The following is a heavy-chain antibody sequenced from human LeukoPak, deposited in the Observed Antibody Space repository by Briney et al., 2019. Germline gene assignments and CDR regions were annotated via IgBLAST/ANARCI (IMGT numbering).Heavy chain of an antibody. CDR2: INPNSGGT. D-gene: IGHD3-22*01. Sequence: ASVKVSCKASGYTFTGYYMHWVRQAPGQGLEWMGWINPNSGGTNYAQKFQGRVTMTRDTSISTAYMELSGLRSDDTAVYYCARFLYDSSGYFDPGDYWGQGTLVTVSS. V-gene: IGHV1-2*02. CDR1: GYTFTGYY. CDR3: ARFLYDSSGYFDPGDY. J-gene: IGHJ4*02.